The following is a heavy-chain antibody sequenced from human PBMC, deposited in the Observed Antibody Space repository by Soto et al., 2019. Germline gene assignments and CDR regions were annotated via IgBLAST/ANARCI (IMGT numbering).Heavy chain of an antibody. D-gene: IGHD6-19*01. J-gene: IGHJ4*02. CDR1: GFTFSSYG. CDR3: AKDQGTVAAIDY. Sequence: PGGSLRLSCAASGFTFSSYGMHWVRQAPGKGLEWVAVISYDGSNKYYADSVKGRFTISRDNSKNTLYLQMNSLRAEDTAVYYCAKDQGTVAAIDYWGQGTLVTVS. V-gene: IGHV3-30*18. CDR2: ISYDGSNK.